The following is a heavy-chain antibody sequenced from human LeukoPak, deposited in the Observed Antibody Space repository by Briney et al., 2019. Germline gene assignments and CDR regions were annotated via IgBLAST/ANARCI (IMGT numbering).Heavy chain of an antibody. J-gene: IGHJ4*02. Sequence: TPSETLSLTCTVSGGSISTNNYYWGWIRQPPGKGLEWIGSIFYRGNTYYNPSLKSRVAISIDTSKDQFSLKLTSVTAADTAIFYCARHGYDVLSGLFDHWGQGSLVTVSS. CDR2: IFYRGNT. V-gene: IGHV4-39*01. CDR3: ARHGYDVLSGLFDH. D-gene: IGHD3-3*01. CDR1: GGSISTNNYY.